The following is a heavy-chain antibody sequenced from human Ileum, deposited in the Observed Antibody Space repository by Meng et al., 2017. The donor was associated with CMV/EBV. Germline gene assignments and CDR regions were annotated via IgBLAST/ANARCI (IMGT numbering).Heavy chain of an antibody. D-gene: IGHD6-19*01. V-gene: IGHV3-23*01. J-gene: IGHJ4*02. CDR1: GFTFSTYA. Sequence: GGSLRLSCAASGFTFSTYAMSWVRQAPEKGLEWVSAITGNGDTTFYTESVKGRFTISRDNSKSTLYLQMTSLRAEDAALYYCTRGGRLVDSWGQGTLITVSS. CDR2: ITGNGDTT. CDR3: TRGGRLVDS.